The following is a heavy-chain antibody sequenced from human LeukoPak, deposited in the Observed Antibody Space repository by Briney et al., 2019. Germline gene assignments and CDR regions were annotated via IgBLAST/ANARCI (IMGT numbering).Heavy chain of an antibody. Sequence: GGSLRLSCAASGFTFSSYSMNWVRQAPGKGLEWVSSISSSSSYIYYADSVKGRFTISRDNAKNSLYLQMNSLRAEDTAGYYCARDSGYDYGPNFDYWGQGTLVTVSS. CDR2: ISSSSSYI. V-gene: IGHV3-21*01. D-gene: IGHD5-12*01. CDR1: GFTFSSYS. CDR3: ARDSGYDYGPNFDY. J-gene: IGHJ4*02.